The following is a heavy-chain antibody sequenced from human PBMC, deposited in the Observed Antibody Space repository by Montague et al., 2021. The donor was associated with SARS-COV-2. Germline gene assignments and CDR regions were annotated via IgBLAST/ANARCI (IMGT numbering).Heavy chain of an antibody. CDR2: ISGSDDTT. J-gene: IGHJ4*02. D-gene: IGHD2-2*01. Sequence: SLKLSCAASGFTLSSYAMNWVRQAPGKGLEWVSSISGSDDTTYYADSVKGRFTISRDSSKNTLYLQMNSLRVEETAVYYCAKGFTSWPRGLFDYWDQGSLVTVSS. CDR3: AKGFTSWPRGLFDY. CDR1: GFTLSSYA. V-gene: IGHV3-23*01.